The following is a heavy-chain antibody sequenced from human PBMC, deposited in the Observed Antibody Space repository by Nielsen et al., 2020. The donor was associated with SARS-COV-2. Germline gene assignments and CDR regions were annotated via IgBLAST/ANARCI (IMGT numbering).Heavy chain of an antibody. D-gene: IGHD3-9*01. CDR3: ARVGYFDWSYYGMDV. J-gene: IGHJ6*02. CDR1: GYTFTGYY. CDR2: INPNSGGT. V-gene: IGHV1-2*06. Sequence: ASVKVSCKASGYTFTGYYMHWVRQAPGQGLEWMGRINPNSGGTNYAQKFQGRVTMTRDTSISTAYMELSRLRSDDTAVYYCARVGYFDWSYYGMDVWGQGTTVTVSS.